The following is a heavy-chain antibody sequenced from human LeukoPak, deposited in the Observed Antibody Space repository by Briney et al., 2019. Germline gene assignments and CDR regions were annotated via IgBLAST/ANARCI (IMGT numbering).Heavy chain of an antibody. J-gene: IGHJ1*01. CDR1: GGSFSGYY. Sequence: SETLSLTCAVYGGSFSGYYWSWIRQPPGKGLEWIGEINHSGSTNYNPSLKSRVTISVDTSKNQFSLKLSSVTAADTAVYYCARGLEYDILTGYPEYFQRWGQGTLVTVSS. CDR3: ARGLEYDILTGYPEYFQR. V-gene: IGHV4-34*01. D-gene: IGHD3-9*01. CDR2: INHSGST.